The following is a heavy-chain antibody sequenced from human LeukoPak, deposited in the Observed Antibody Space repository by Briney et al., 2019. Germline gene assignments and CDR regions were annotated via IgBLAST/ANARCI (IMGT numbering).Heavy chain of an antibody. V-gene: IGHV4-34*01. CDR2: INHSGSI. Sequence: SETLSLTCTVYGGSFSGYYWSWIRQPPGRGLEWIGEINHSGSINYNPSLKSRVTISVDTSKNQFSLKLSSVTAADTAVYYCARDPVAGTGTDTWGQGTLVTVSS. CDR1: GGSFSGYY. CDR3: ARDPVAGTGTDT. J-gene: IGHJ5*02. D-gene: IGHD6-13*01.